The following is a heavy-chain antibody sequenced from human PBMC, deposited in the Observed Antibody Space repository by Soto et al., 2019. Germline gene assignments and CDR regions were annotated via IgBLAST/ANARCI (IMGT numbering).Heavy chain of an antibody. CDR1: GYTFTSYA. Sequence: ASVKVSCKASGYTFTSYAMHWVRQAPGQRLEWMGWINAGNGNTKYSQKFQGRVTITRDTSASTAYMELSSLRSEDTAVYYCARGSPRIAVAGMPPDRIPKNDYYGLDVWGQGITVTVSS. CDR2: INAGNGNT. J-gene: IGHJ6*02. CDR3: ARGSPRIAVAGMPPDRIPKNDYYGLDV. D-gene: IGHD6-19*01. V-gene: IGHV1-3*01.